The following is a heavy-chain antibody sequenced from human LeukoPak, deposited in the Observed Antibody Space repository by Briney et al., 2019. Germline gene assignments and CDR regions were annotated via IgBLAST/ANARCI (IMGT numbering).Heavy chain of an antibody. CDR1: GDSVSSNSAA. Sequence: SQTLSLTGAISGDSVSSNSAAWNWIRQSPSRGLGWMGSTYNRSKWYNDYAVSVKSRITINPDTSKNQFSLQLNSVTPEDTAVYYCARDRGSGWYWNAFDIWGQGTMVTVSS. D-gene: IGHD6-19*01. CDR2: TYNRSKWYN. CDR3: ARDRGSGWYWNAFDI. V-gene: IGHV6-1*01. J-gene: IGHJ3*02.